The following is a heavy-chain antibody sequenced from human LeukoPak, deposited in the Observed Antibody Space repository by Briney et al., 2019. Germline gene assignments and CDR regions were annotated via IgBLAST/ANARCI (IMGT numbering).Heavy chain of an antibody. CDR2: MNPNSGNT. CDR3: ARYSSGSFDFDY. D-gene: IGHD6-19*01. CDR1: GYTFTSYD. Sequence: ASVKVSCKASGYTFTSYDISWVRQATGQGLEWMGWMNPNSGNTGYAQEFQGRVTMTRNTSISTAYMELSSLRSEDTAVYYCARYSSGSFDFDYWGQGTLVTVSS. V-gene: IGHV1-8*01. J-gene: IGHJ4*02.